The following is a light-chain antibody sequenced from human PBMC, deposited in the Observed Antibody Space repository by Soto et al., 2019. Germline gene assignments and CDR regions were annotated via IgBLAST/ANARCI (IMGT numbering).Light chain of an antibody. Sequence: DIQMTQSPSTLSASVGDRVTITCRASQSISKWVAWYQQKPGKAPKLLIYDASSLESGVPSRFSGSGSGTEFTLTISSLQTDDFASYYCQQYDSYSWTFGQGTKVEIK. CDR1: QSISKW. CDR3: QQYDSYSWT. J-gene: IGKJ1*01. V-gene: IGKV1-5*01. CDR2: DAS.